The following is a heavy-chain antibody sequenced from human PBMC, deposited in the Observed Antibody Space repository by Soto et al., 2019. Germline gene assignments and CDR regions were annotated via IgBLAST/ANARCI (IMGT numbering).Heavy chain of an antibody. Sequence: QVQLVQSGAEVKKPGASVKVSCKASGYTFTSYYMHWVRQAPGQGLEWMGIINPSGGSTSYAQKFQGRVTMTRDTSTSTVYMEPSSLRSEDPAVYYCARGGGIAAPYDYWGQGTLVTVSS. CDR1: GYTFTSYY. V-gene: IGHV1-46*01. CDR2: INPSGGST. D-gene: IGHD6-6*01. J-gene: IGHJ4*02. CDR3: ARGGGIAAPYDY.